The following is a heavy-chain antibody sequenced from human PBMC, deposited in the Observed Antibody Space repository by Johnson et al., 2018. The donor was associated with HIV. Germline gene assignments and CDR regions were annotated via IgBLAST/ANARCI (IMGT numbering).Heavy chain of an antibody. CDR2: IYSGDRT. CDR3: AGRSSAWYEDAFDI. J-gene: IGHJ3*02. D-gene: IGHD6-19*01. V-gene: IGHV3-66*01. Sequence: MQLVESGGGVVQPGRSLRLSCAASGFTVSSNYMSWVRQAPGKGLEWVSVIYSGDRTYSAVSVKGRFTISRDSSKNTLFLQMNSLRVEDTAIYYCAGRSSAWYEDAFDIWGQGTMVTVSS. CDR1: GFTVSSNY.